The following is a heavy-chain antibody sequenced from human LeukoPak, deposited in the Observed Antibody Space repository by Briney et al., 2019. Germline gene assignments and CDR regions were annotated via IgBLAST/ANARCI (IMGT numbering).Heavy chain of an antibody. CDR1: GYSFTSYW. CDR2: IYPGDSDT. J-gene: IGHJ4*02. D-gene: IGHD3-22*01. V-gene: IGHV5-51*01. CDR3: ARPTYYYDSSGYSDYFDY. Sequence: GESLKISCKGSGYSFTSYWIGWVRQMPGKGLEWMGIIYPGDSDTRYSPSFQGQVTISGDKSISTAYLQWSSLKASNTARYYCARPTYYYDSSGYSDYFDYWGQGTLVTVSS.